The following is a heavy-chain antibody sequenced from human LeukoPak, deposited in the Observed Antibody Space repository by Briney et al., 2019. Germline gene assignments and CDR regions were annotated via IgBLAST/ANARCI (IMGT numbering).Heavy chain of an antibody. CDR3: ARDYQGVYDSSGYYLIDAFDI. CDR2: IIPIFGTA. D-gene: IGHD3-22*01. J-gene: IGHJ3*02. V-gene: IGHV1-69*06. CDR1: GGTFSSYA. Sequence: SVKVSCKASGGTFSSYAISWVRQAPGQGLEWMGGIIPIFGTANYAQKFQGRVTITADKSTSTAYMELSSLRSEDTAVYYCARDYQGVYDSSGYYLIDAFDIWGQGTMVTVSS.